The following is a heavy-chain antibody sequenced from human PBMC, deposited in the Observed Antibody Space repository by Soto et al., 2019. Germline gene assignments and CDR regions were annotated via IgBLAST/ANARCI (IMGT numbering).Heavy chain of an antibody. D-gene: IGHD6-19*01. J-gene: IGHJ4*02. V-gene: IGHV1-18*01. CDR3: ARNGLVGSGWYYFDY. CDR1: GYTFTRYG. CDR2: ISAYNGNT. Sequence: GAAVKVSCKASGYTFTRYGISWVRQAPGQGLEWMGWISAYNGNTNYAQKLQGRVTMTTDTSTSTAYMELRSLRSDDTAVYYCARNGLVGSGWYYFDYWGQGTLVTVSS.